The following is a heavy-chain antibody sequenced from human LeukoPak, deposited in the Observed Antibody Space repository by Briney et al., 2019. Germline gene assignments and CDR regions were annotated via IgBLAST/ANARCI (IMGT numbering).Heavy chain of an antibody. CDR3: ARGLLWFGDPSGMDV. D-gene: IGHD3-10*01. CDR1: GGSFSGYY. Sequence: SETLSLTCAVYGGSFSGYYWSWIRQPPGKGXXXXXXXNHSGSTNYNPSLKSRVTISVDTSKNQFSLKLSSVTAADTAVYYCARGLLWFGDPSGMDVWGKGTTVTVSS. V-gene: IGHV4-34*01. CDR2: XNHSGST. J-gene: IGHJ6*04.